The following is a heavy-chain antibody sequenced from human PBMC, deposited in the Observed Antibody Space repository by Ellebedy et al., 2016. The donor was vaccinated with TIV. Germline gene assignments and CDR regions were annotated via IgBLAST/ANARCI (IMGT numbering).Heavy chain of an antibody. J-gene: IGHJ6*02. V-gene: IGHV4-59*01. CDR2: TYYSGSA. Sequence: SETLSLTXSVSGGSISRLYWSWIRQPPGKGLEWIGYTYYSGSANYNPSLKSRVTISVDTSKNQFSLNLSSLTAADTAVYYCARWTALGPSRGMDVWGQGTTVTVSS. CDR1: GGSISRLY. D-gene: IGHD7-27*01. CDR3: ARWTALGPSRGMDV.